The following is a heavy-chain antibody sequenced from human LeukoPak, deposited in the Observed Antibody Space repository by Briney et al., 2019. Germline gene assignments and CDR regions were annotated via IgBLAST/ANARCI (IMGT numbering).Heavy chain of an antibody. V-gene: IGHV4-59*01. D-gene: IGHD4-17*01. Sequence: KASETLSLTCTVSGGSISSYYWSWIRQPPGKGLEWIGYIYYSGSTNYNPSLKSRVIISVDTSKNQFSLKLSSVTAADTAVYYCAGQTTIPHWFDPWGQGTLVTVSS. CDR1: GGSISSYY. J-gene: IGHJ5*02. CDR3: AGQTTIPHWFDP. CDR2: IYYSGST.